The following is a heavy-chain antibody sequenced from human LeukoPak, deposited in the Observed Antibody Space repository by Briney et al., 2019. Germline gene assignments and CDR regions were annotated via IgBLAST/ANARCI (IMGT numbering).Heavy chain of an antibody. CDR1: GYTFTRYG. Sequence: ASVKVSCKASGYTFTRYGISWVRQAPGQGLEWMGWISAYNGNTNYAQKLQGRVTMTTDTSTSTAYMELRSLRSDDTAVYYCARDLLPSGYSGSYFYYYYYMDVWGKGTTVTVSS. J-gene: IGHJ6*03. V-gene: IGHV1-18*01. CDR3: ARDLLPSGYSGSYFYYYYYMDV. D-gene: IGHD1-26*01. CDR2: ISAYNGNT.